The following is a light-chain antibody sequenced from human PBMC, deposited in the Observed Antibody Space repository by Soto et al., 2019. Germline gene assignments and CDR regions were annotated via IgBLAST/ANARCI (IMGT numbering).Light chain of an antibody. CDR3: QQYNSYPWT. CDR2: MAS. CDR1: QSISSW. V-gene: IGKV1-5*03. J-gene: IGKJ1*01. Sequence: DIQMTQSPSTLSASVGDRVTITCRASQSISSWLAWYQQKPGKAPNLLIYMASSLESGVPSRFSGSASGTEFTLTISSLQPDDFATFYFQQYNSYPWTFGQGTKVEIK.